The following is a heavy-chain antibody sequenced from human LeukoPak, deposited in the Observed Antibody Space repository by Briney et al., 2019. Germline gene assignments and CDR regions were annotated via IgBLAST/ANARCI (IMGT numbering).Heavy chain of an antibody. Sequence: GGPLRLSCAASGFTFSSYSMNWVRQAPGKGLEWVSSISSSSSYIYYADSVKGRFTISRDNAKNSPYLQMNSLRAEDTAVYYCARNNYYGSGSYDYWGQGTLVTVSS. D-gene: IGHD3-10*01. J-gene: IGHJ4*02. CDR3: ARNNYYGSGSYDY. CDR2: ISSSSSYI. V-gene: IGHV3-21*01. CDR1: GFTFSSYS.